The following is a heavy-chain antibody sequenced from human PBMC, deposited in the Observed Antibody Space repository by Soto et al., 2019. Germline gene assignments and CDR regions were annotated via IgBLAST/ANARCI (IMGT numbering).Heavy chain of an antibody. CDR3: ARDVVDMRTRRVVVITELEV. CDR2: ISYDGSNK. V-gene: IGHV3-30-3*01. Sequence: HPVGSLRLSCAASGFTFSSYAMHWFRQAPGKGLEWVAVISYDGSNKYYADSVKGRFTISRDNSKNTLYLQMNSLRAEDTAVYYCARDVVDMRTRRVVVITELEVWGQGTLVTVAS. CDR1: GFTFSSYA. J-gene: IGHJ4*02. D-gene: IGHD3-22*01.